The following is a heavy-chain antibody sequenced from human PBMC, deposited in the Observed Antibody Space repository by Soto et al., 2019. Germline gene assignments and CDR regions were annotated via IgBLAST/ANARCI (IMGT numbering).Heavy chain of an antibody. J-gene: IGHJ6*02. CDR2: ISTGNDNT. CDR1: GYPFSIYS. CDR3: ARDRLRHYYYYGMDV. V-gene: IGHV1-3*04. Sequence: SVKLSCKASGYPFSIYSIHWVRQAPGQRLEWMGWISTGNDNTKYSQKFEGRVTITRDTSATTAYMELSSLKSEDTAVYFCARDRLRHYYYYGMDVWGQGTTVTVSS.